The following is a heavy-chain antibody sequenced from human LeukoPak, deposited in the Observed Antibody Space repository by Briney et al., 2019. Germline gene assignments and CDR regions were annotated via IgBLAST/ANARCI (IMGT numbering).Heavy chain of an antibody. D-gene: IGHD6-19*01. CDR3: AKDKVAGYYYYYYMDV. J-gene: IGHJ6*03. CDR2: ISSSSSYI. V-gene: IGHV3-21*04. CDR1: GFTFSSYS. Sequence: PGGSLRLSCAASGFTFSSYSMNWVRQAPGKGLEWVSSISSSSSYIYYADSVKGRFTISRDNAKNSLYLQMNSLRAEDTALYYCAKDKVAGYYYYYYMDVWGKGTTVTVSS.